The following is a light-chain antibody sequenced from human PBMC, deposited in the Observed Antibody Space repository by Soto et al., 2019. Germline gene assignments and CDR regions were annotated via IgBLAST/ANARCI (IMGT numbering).Light chain of an antibody. Sequence: EIVMTQSPATLSVSPGERATLSCRASQSVGSNLAWYQQKPGQAPKLLIYYASNRATGIPARFSGSGSGTDFTLTISSLEPEDFAVYYCQQRSNWPPTFGQGTKVDIK. CDR3: QQRSNWPPT. J-gene: IGKJ1*01. CDR2: YAS. V-gene: IGKV3-11*01. CDR1: QSVGSN.